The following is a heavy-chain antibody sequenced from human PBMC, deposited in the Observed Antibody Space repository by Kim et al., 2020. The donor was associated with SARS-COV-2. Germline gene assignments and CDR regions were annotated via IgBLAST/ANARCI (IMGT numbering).Heavy chain of an antibody. Sequence: SLRLSCTASGFTFGDYAMSWFRQAPGKGLEWVGFIRSKAYGGTTEYAASVKGRFTISRDDSKSIAYLQMNSLKTEDTAVYYCTRDGVTIFGVVYWYFDLWGRGTLVTVSS. CDR2: IRSKAYGGTT. CDR3: TRDGVTIFGVVYWYFDL. D-gene: IGHD3-3*01. CDR1: GFTFGDYA. J-gene: IGHJ2*01. V-gene: IGHV3-49*03.